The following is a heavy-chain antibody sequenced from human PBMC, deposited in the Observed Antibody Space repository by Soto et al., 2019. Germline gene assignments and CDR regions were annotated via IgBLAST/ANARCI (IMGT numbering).Heavy chain of an antibody. CDR3: ARGGHSSSSGGWYDP. J-gene: IGHJ5*02. Sequence: LSLTCAVSGGSFSGYYWSWIRPPPGKGLEWIGEINHSGSTNYNPSLKSRVTISVDTSKNQFSLKLSSVTAADTAVYYGARGGHSSSSGGWYDPWGQGTLVTVSA. CDR1: GGSFSGYY. CDR2: INHSGST. V-gene: IGHV4-34*01. D-gene: IGHD6-6*01.